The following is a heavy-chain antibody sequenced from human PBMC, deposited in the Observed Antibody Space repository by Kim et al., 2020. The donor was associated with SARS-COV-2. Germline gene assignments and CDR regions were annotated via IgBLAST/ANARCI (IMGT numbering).Heavy chain of an antibody. V-gene: IGHV1-18*04. CDR3: ARVPGIAAAAEGSFDY. J-gene: IGHJ4*02. CDR2: ISAYNGNT. D-gene: IGHD6-13*01. Sequence: ASVKVSCKASGYTFTSYVISWVRQAPGQGLEWMGWISAYNGNTNYAQKLQGRVTMTTDTSTSTAYMERRSLRSDDTAVYYCARVPGIAAAAEGSFDYWGQGTLVTVSS. CDR1: GYTFTSYV.